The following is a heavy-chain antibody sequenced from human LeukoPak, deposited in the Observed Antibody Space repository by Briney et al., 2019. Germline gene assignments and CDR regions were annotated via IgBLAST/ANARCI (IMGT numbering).Heavy chain of an antibody. CDR2: ISAGGGST. Sequence: PVGSLRLSCAVSGLTFSDYSMTWVRQAPGKGLFCVSGISAGGGSTYYADSVKGRFTISRDNSRNTLYLQMNSLSAEDTAVYYCAKDAAGPEYWGQGTLVTVSS. CDR1: GLTFSDYS. D-gene: IGHD6-19*01. J-gene: IGHJ4*02. CDR3: AKDAAGPEY. V-gene: IGHV3-23*01.